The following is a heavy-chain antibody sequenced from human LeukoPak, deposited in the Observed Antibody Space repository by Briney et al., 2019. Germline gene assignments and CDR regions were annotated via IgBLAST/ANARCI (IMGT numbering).Heavy chain of an antibody. Sequence: GGSVKVSCKASGYTFSSYDMNWVRQAPGKGLEWMGWMNSKSGNTDYAQKLKGRVTITRNNSKNTAYMEMSSLRSEDTAVYYCATGAYSVYYSSGYYYYYYIHFWGKGTTATVSS. CDR1: GYTFSSYD. CDR2: MNSKSGNT. J-gene: IGHJ6*03. CDR3: ATGAYSVYYSSGYYYYYYIHF. D-gene: IGHD5/OR15-5a*01. V-gene: IGHV1-8*03.